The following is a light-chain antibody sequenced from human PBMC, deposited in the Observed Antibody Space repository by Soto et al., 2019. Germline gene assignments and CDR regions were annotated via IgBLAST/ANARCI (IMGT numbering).Light chain of an antibody. CDR2: GAS. CDR3: QHYGRSPPSYT. CDR1: QSVSSTY. V-gene: IGKV3-20*01. J-gene: IGKJ2*01. Sequence: EIVLTQSPGTLSLSPGERATLSCRASQSVSSTYLAWYQQKPGQAPRLLIYGASTRAPGVADRFSGSGSGTDFTLTISRLEPEDFAVYFCQHYGRSPPSYTFGQGTKLEIK.